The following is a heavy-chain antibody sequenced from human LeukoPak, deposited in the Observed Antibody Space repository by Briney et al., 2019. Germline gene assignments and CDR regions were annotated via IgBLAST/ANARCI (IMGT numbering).Heavy chain of an antibody. CDR1: GYTFTSYD. CDR3: ARVGGAIAVAPAGY. J-gene: IGHJ4*02. V-gene: IGHV1-8*01. D-gene: IGHD6-19*01. Sequence: ASVKVSCKASGYTFTSYDINWVRQATGQGLEWMGRMNPNSGNTGYAQKFQGRVTMTRNTSISTAYMELSSLRSEDTAVYYCARVGGAIAVAPAGYWGQGTLVTVSS. CDR2: MNPNSGNT.